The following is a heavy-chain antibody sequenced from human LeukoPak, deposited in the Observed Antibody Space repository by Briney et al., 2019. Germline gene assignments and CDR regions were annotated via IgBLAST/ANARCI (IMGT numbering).Heavy chain of an antibody. CDR2: MNPNSGNT. V-gene: IGHV1-8*01. CDR3: ARGSAAAYYLFDY. J-gene: IGHJ4*02. Sequence: ASVKVSCKASGYTFTSYDINWVRQATGQGLEWMGWMNPNSGNTGYAQKFQGRVTVTRNTSISTAYMELSSLRSEDTAVYYCARGSAAAYYLFDYWGQGTLVTVSS. CDR1: GYTFTSYD. D-gene: IGHD6-13*01.